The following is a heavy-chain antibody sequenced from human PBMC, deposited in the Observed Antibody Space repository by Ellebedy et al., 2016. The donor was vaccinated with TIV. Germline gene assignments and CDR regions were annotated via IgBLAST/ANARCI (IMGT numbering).Heavy chain of an antibody. Sequence: GESLKISXATSGFTFSNYAFTWVRQVAGKGLEWVSTISASGDSLFYADSVKGRFTISRDNAENTLSLQLNSLRVEDTAVYYCVRAPRGQYYFDYWGQGTLVTVSS. D-gene: IGHD5-12*01. CDR2: ISASGDSL. CDR1: GFTFSNYA. J-gene: IGHJ4*02. CDR3: VRAPRGQYYFDY. V-gene: IGHV3-23*01.